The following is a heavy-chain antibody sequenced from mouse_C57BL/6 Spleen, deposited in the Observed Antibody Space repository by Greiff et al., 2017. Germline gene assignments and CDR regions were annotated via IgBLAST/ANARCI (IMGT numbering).Heavy chain of an antibody. Sequence: QVQLQQPGAELVKPGASVKLSCKASGYTFTSYWMHWVKQRPGQGLEWIGMIHPNSGSTNYNEKFKSKATLTVDKSSSTAYMQLSSLTSEDSAVYYCARWTMGEAMDYWGQGTSVTVSS. CDR3: ARWTMGEAMDY. CDR2: IHPNSGST. CDR1: GYTFTSYW. V-gene: IGHV1-64*01. J-gene: IGHJ4*01.